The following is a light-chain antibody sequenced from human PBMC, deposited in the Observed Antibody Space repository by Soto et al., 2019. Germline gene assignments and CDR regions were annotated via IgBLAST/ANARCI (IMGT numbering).Light chain of an antibody. CDR2: ATS. CDR3: QHYPSPPLT. CDR1: QSIGNNY. Sequence: EIVLTQSPATLSLSPGERATLSCGASQSIGNNYLAWYQQKPGLAPRLLIYATSTRATGIPDRFSGSGSGTDFTLSISRLELVFFALYYCQHYPSPPLTFGGATMV. J-gene: IGKJ4*01. V-gene: IGKV3D-20*01.